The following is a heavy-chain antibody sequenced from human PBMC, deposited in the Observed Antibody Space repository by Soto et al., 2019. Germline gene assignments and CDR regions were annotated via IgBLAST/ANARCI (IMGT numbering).Heavy chain of an antibody. CDR3: ARSGIRVLASMNYYDGLDV. J-gene: IGHJ6*02. D-gene: IGHD2-15*01. V-gene: IGHV1-18*04. CDR1: GYTFTSYG. Sequence: GASVKVSCKASGYTFTSYGISWVRQAPGQGLEWMGWISAYNGNTNYAQKLQGRVTMTTDTSTSTAYMELRSLRSDDTAVYYCARSGIRVLASMNYYDGLDVWAQGTTVPGSS. CDR2: ISAYNGNT.